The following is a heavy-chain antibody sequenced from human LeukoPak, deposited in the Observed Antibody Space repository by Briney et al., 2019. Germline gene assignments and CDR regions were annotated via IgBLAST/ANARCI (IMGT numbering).Heavy chain of an antibody. V-gene: IGHV4-39*01. Sequence: SETLSLTCTVSGGSISGSSYYWGWIRQSPGKGLEWIGSIYHSGSTYYNPSLKSRVTTSVDTSRNQFSLKLTSVTAADTAVYYCVRHGGLEWYDPWGQGTRVTVSS. CDR2: IYHSGST. D-gene: IGHD3-16*01. J-gene: IGHJ5*02. CDR1: GGSISGSSYY. CDR3: VRHGGLEWYDP.